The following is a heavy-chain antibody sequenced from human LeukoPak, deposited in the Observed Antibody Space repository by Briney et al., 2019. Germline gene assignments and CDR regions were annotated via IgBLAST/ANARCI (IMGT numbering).Heavy chain of an antibody. CDR3: TTDDGYNMYNWFDP. D-gene: IGHD5-24*01. J-gene: IGHJ5*02. Sequence: PGGSLRLSCEASGLSFSNAWMSWVRQAPGKGLEWVGRIKSKIDGGTSIYAAPVKGRFTISRDDSKNSLYLQMNSLKTEDTAVYYCTTDDGYNMYNWFDPWAREPWSPSPQ. V-gene: IGHV3-15*01. CDR1: GLSFSNAW. CDR2: IKSKIDGGTS.